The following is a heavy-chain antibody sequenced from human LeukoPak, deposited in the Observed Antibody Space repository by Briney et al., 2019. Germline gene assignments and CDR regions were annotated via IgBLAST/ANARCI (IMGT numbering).Heavy chain of an antibody. CDR3: ASGRGSYGSRDFDY. CDR1: GFSFSSYD. J-gene: IGHJ4*02. CDR2: ISYDGSNQ. D-gene: IGHD1-26*01. V-gene: IGHV3-30*03. Sequence: WGSLTLTCAASGFSFSSYDMHWVRQAPGKGLEWVAVISYDGSNQYYADSVKGRFTISRDNSKNTLYLQMKSLRTEDTAVYYCASGRGSYGSRDFDYWGQGTLVTVSS.